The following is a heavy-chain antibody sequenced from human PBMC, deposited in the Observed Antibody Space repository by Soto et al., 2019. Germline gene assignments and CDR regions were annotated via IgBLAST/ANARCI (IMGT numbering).Heavy chain of an antibody. CDR1: GFTFSSNW. D-gene: IGHD3-16*01. J-gene: IGHJ3*02. V-gene: IGHV3-7*05. Sequence: EVQLVESGGGLVQPGGSLRLSCAASGFTFSSNWMSWVRQAPGKGLEWVANIKQDGSEKYYVDSLKGRFTISRDNAKNSLYLQMNSRRAEDTAGYYCLWGHDAFDIWGQWTMVTVSS. CDR3: LWGHDAFDI. CDR2: IKQDGSEK.